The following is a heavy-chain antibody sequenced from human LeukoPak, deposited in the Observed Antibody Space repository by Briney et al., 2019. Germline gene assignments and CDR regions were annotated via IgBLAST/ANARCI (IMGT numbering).Heavy chain of an antibody. D-gene: IGHD4-17*01. CDR2: IYPGDSDT. CDR1: GYSFATYW. Sequence: GESLKISCQGFGYSFATYWIGWARQKPGKGLEWMGIIYPGDSDTRYGPSFQGQVTISADKSISTAYLQWSSLKASDTAMYYCARLTPYGDYGESFDYWGQGTLVTVSS. J-gene: IGHJ4*02. V-gene: IGHV5-51*01. CDR3: ARLTPYGDYGESFDY.